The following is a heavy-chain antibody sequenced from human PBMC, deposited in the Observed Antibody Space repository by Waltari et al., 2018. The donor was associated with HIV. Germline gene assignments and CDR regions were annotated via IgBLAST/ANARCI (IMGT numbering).Heavy chain of an antibody. CDR1: GYTFTHYA. J-gene: IGHJ6*02. D-gene: IGHD2-2*01. V-gene: IGHV1-3*01. Sequence: QVQIVQSGAEVKKHGASVKVYCKTYGYTFTHYAMHWVGQATGQSLEWMGWINAGNGNTTYSHNFQGRFTITRDTSASTAYMELSSLRSEDTAVYYFARLSSGPQLLPRDNYYYYGMDVWGQGTTVTVSS. CDR2: INAGNGNT. CDR3: ARLSSGPQLLPRDNYYYYGMDV.